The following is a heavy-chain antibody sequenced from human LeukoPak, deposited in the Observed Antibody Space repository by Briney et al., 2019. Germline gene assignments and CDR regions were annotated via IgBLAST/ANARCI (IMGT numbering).Heavy chain of an antibody. CDR3: ATDLGKEWLVLGDY. J-gene: IGHJ4*02. CDR1: GYTLTELS. CDR2: FDPEDGET. D-gene: IGHD6-19*01. V-gene: IGHV1-24*01. Sequence: ASVKVSCKVSGYTLTELSMHWVRQAPGKGLEWMGGFDPEDGETIYAQKFQGRVTMTEDTSTDTAYMELSSLRSEDTAVYYCATDLGKEWLVLGDYWGQGTLVTVSS.